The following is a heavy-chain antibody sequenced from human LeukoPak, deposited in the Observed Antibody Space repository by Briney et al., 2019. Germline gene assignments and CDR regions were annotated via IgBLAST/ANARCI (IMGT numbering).Heavy chain of an antibody. J-gene: IGHJ4*02. CDR2: ISREGGGT. D-gene: IGHD2-2*01. Sequence: HTGGSLRLSCSASGFTFSSYAMHWVRQAPGKGLEYVSAISREGGGTYYADSVEGRFTISRDNSKNTLYLQMSGLRAEDTAVYYCVKDLGYCSSISCSPDYWGQGTLVTVSS. V-gene: IGHV3-64D*06. CDR1: GFTFSSYA. CDR3: VKDLGYCSSISCSPDY.